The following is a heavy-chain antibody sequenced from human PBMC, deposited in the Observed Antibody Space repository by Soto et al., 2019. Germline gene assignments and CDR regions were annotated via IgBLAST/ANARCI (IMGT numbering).Heavy chain of an antibody. Sequence: QLQLQESGPGLVKPSETLSLTCTVSGGSISRSDYYWGWIRQPPGKGLEWIGSIYYSGSTYYNPSLKSRFTVYVDTSQNQFSLKLSSVTAADTALYFCARHGGSGVDYWGQGTLVTVSS. CDR3: ARHGGSGVDY. J-gene: IGHJ4*02. CDR2: IYYSGST. V-gene: IGHV4-39*01. D-gene: IGHD6-19*01. CDR1: GGSISRSDYY.